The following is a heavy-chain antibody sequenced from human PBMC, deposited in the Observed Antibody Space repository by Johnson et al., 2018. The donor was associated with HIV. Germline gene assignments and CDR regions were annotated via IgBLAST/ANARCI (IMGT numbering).Heavy chain of an antibody. CDR3: TTDRGPPTGYSSESGAFDI. CDR2: ISGSGGGT. D-gene: IGHD6-25*01. V-gene: IGHV3-23*04. J-gene: IGHJ3*02. CDR1: GFTFSSYA. Sequence: VQLVESGGGLVTPGGSLRLSCAASGFTFSSYAMSWVRQAPGKGLEWVSGISGSGGGTYYADSVKGRFTISRDNAKNSLYLQMNSLKTEDTAVYYCTTDRGPPTGYSSESGAFDIWGQGTMVTVSS.